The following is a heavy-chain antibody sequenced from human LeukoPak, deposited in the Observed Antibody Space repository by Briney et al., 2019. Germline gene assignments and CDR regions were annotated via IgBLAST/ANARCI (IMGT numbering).Heavy chain of an antibody. CDR1: GGTFSSYA. CDR3: ARKNGYFGWSDAFDI. D-gene: IGHD3-9*01. Sequence: GASVKVSCKASGGTFSSYAISWVRQAPGQGLEWMGGIIPIFGTANYAQKFQGRVTITTDESTSTAYMELSSLRSEDTAVYYCARKNGYFGWSDAFDIWGQGTMVTVSS. J-gene: IGHJ3*02. V-gene: IGHV1-69*05. CDR2: IIPIFGTA.